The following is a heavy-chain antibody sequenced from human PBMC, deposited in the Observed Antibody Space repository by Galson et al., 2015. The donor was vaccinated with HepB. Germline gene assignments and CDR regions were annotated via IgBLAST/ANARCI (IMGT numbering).Heavy chain of an antibody. CDR3: VKGVGPWGSGSRGSFDN. CDR2: ISGNGGST. V-gene: IGHV3-23*01. J-gene: IGHJ4*02. CDR1: GFTFNSYA. D-gene: IGHD3-10*01. Sequence: SLRLSCAASGFTFNSYAMSWVRQAPGKGLEWVAAISGNGGSTYYTDSVKGRFTISRDKSKNTLYLQMNSLRVEDMGVFYCVKGVGPWGSGSRGSFDNWGQGTLVTVSS.